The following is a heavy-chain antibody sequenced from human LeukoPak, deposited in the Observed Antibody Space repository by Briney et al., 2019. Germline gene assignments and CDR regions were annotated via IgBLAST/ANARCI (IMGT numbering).Heavy chain of an antibody. J-gene: IGHJ3*02. V-gene: IGHV4-59*01. CDR2: IYYSGST. D-gene: IGHD1-20*01. Sequence: SENPSLTCTVSGGCISSWYWRWMLQPPARGLEWSGDIYYSGSTNYNPPLQSRVTISVDTSKNQFSLKLSSVTAADTAGHYCARHRGLTGTATGAFDIWGQGAMVTVSS. CDR1: GGCISSWY. CDR3: ARHRGLTGTATGAFDI.